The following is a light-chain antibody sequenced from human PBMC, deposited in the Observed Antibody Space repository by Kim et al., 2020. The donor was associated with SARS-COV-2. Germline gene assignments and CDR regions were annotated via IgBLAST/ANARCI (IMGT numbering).Light chain of an antibody. CDR3: KSRDSSGDLLV. V-gene: IGLV3-19*01. CDR2: GKN. J-gene: IGLJ2*01. CDR1: CLRTYF. Sequence: SSELTQDPAVSVALGQTVNITCQVDCLRTYFANWYQQKPGQAPTLVMHGKNNRPSGIPDRFSGSNSGNTASLTITGAQAEDEADYYCKSRDSSGDLLVFG.